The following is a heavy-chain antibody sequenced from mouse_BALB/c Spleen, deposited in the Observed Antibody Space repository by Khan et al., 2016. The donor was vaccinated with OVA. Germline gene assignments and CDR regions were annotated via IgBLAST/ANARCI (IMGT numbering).Heavy chain of an antibody. Sequence: QIQLVQSGPELKKPGETVKISCKASGYTFTNYGMNWVKQAPGKGLKWMGWINTYTGEPTYAEDFKGRFAFSLETSASTAYLQIDNLKNEDTATYFCARSYGNYSFAYWGQGTLVTVSA. CDR2: INTYTGEP. CDR3: ARSYGNYSFAY. D-gene: IGHD2-10*02. J-gene: IGHJ3*01. V-gene: IGHV9-3-1*01. CDR1: GYTFTNYG.